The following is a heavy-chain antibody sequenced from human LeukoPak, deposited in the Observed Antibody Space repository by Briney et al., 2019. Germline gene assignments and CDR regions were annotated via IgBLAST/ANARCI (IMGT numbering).Heavy chain of an antibody. CDR2: ISSSSSYI. CDR1: GFTFSSYS. V-gene: IGHV3-21*01. Sequence: GGSLRLSCAASGFTFSSYSMNWVRQAPGKGLEWVSSISSSSSYIYYADSVKGRFTISRDNVKNSLYLQMNSLRAEDTAVYYCARFEETGFGELYPLDYWGQGTLVTVSS. J-gene: IGHJ4*02. D-gene: IGHD3-10*01. CDR3: ARFEETGFGELYPLDY.